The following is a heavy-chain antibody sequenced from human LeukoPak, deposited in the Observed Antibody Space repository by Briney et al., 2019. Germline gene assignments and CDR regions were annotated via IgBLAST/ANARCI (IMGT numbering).Heavy chain of an antibody. J-gene: IGHJ6*04. CDR3: AKELLSEKSYYYYYGMDV. V-gene: IGHV3-30*18. CDR1: GFTFSSYG. CDR2: ISYDGSNK. Sequence: PGGSLRLSCAASGFTFSSYGMHWVRQAPGKGLEGVAVISYDGSNKYYADSVKGRFTISRDNSKNTLYLQMNRLRAEDTAVYYCAKELLSEKSYYYYYGMDVWGEGTTVTVSS. D-gene: IGHD1-26*01.